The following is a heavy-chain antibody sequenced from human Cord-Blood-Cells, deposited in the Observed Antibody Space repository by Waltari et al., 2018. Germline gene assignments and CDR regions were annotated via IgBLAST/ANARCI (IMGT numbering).Heavy chain of an antibody. CDR3: ASAPPTPIAAAGDAFDI. Sequence: QVQLQQWGAGLLKPSETLSLTCAVYGGSFSGYYWSWIRQPPGKGLEWIGEINHSGSTNYNPSLKSRVTISVDTSKNQFSLKLSSVTAADTAVYYCASAPPTPIAAAGDAFDIWGQGTMVTVSS. CDR2: INHSGST. J-gene: IGHJ3*02. V-gene: IGHV4-34*01. D-gene: IGHD6-13*01. CDR1: GGSFSGYY.